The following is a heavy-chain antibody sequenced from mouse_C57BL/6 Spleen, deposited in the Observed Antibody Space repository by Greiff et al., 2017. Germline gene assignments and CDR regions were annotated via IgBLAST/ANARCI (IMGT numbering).Heavy chain of an antibody. CDR2: IYPRSGNT. CDR1: GYTFTSYG. V-gene: IGHV1-81*01. D-gene: IGHD1-1*01. Sequence: QVQLQQSGAELARPGASVKLSCKASGYTFTSYGISWVKQRTGQGLEWIGEIYPRSGNTYYNEKFKGKATLTADKSSSTAYMALRSLTSEDSAVYFCARVFGSSYWYFDVWGTGTTVTVSS. J-gene: IGHJ1*03. CDR3: ARVFGSSYWYFDV.